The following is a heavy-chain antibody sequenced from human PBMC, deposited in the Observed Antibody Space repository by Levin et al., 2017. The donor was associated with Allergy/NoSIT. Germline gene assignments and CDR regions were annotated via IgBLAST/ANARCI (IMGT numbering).Heavy chain of an antibody. Sequence: GESLKISCAASGFTFSSYDMHWVRQAPGKGLEWVAVISYDGSNKYYADSVKGRFTISRDNSKNTLYLQMNSLRAEDTAVYYCARSDSGDGSGSPDRDWGQGTLVTVSS. CDR1: GFTFSSYD. CDR2: ISYDGSNK. J-gene: IGHJ4*02. V-gene: IGHV3-30-3*01. D-gene: IGHD3-10*01. CDR3: ARSDSGDGSGSPDRD.